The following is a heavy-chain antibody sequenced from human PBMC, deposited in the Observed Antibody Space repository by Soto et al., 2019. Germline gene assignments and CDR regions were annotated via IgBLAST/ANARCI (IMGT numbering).Heavy chain of an antibody. J-gene: IGHJ6*02. CDR1: GYTFTGYY. D-gene: IGHD3-22*01. Sequence: QVQLVQSGAEVKKPGASVKVSCKASGYTFTGYYMHWVRQAPGQGLEWMGWINPNSGGTNYAQKFQGRVNMTRDTSISTAYHELSRVRSYDTAVYFCLRNYYDSSGYYYVGYYYYGMDVWGQGTTVTVSS. V-gene: IGHV1-2*02. CDR3: LRNYYDSSGYYYVGYYYYGMDV. CDR2: INPNSGGT.